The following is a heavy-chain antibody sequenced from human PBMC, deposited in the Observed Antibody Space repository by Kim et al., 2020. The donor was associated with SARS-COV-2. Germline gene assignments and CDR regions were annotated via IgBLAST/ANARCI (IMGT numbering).Heavy chain of an antibody. D-gene: IGHD2-15*01. CDR3: ARPRVVAATYDAFDI. V-gene: IGHV5-51*01. Sequence: PSFQGQVTISADKSISTAYLQWSSLKASDTAMYYCARPRVVAATYDAFDIWGQGTMVTVSS. J-gene: IGHJ3*02.